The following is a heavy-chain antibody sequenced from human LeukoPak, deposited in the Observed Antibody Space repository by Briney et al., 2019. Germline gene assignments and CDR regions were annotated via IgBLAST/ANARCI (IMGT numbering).Heavy chain of an antibody. J-gene: IGHJ4*02. Sequence: KPSETLSLTCTVSGGSISSYYWSWIRQPPGKGLEWIGYIYYSGSTKYNPSLKSRASISVDTSKNQFSLKLSSVTAADTAVYYCARGAGAGYNLQPFDYWGQGTLVTVSS. CDR3: ARGAGAGYNLQPFDY. CDR2: IYYSGST. V-gene: IGHV4-59*08. D-gene: IGHD5-24*01. CDR1: GGSISSYY.